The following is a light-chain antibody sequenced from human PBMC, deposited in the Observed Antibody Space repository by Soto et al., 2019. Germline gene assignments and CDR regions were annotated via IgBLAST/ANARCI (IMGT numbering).Light chain of an antibody. CDR1: QTIIRY. J-gene: IGKJ3*01. Sequence: DIQMTQSPSSLSASVGDRVTITCRASQTIIRYLNWYQQKPGRAPNLLIYAASSLQSGVPSRFSGSGSGTEFTLTISSLQPEYFATYYCQQSYSTLFTFVPGTKVEIK. CDR2: AAS. CDR3: QQSYSTLFT. V-gene: IGKV1-39*01.